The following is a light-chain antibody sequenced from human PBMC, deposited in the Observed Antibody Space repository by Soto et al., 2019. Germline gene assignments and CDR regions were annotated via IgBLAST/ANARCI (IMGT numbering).Light chain of an antibody. Sequence: SALTQPASVSGSPGQSITISCTGTSSDVGGYNYVSWYQQHPGKAPKLMIYEVSNRPSGVSNRFSGSKSGNTASPTISGLQAEDEADYYCSSYTSSSTYVFGTGTKVTV. J-gene: IGLJ1*01. CDR2: EVS. CDR3: SSYTSSSTYV. CDR1: SSDVGGYNY. V-gene: IGLV2-14*01.